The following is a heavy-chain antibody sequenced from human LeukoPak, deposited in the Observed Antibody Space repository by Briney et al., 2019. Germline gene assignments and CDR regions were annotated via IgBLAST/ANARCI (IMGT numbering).Heavy chain of an antibody. CDR1: GYSFTSYW. V-gene: IGHV5-51*01. Sequence: GESLKIFCKGSGYSFTSYWIGWVRQMPGKGLEWMGIIYPGDSDTRYSPSFQGQVTISADKSISTAYLQWSSLKASDTAMYYCARLHYGSGSSAYFDYWGQGTLVTVSS. J-gene: IGHJ4*02. CDR2: IYPGDSDT. D-gene: IGHD3-10*01. CDR3: ARLHYGSGSSAYFDY.